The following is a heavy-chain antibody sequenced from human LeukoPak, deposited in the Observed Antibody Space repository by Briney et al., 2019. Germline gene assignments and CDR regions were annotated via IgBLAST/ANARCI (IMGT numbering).Heavy chain of an antibody. CDR1: SGSISSASYY. CDR2: IYTTGST. V-gene: IGHV4-61*02. Sequence: SQTLSLTCTVSSGSISSASYYWGWIRQPAGKGLEWIGRIYTTGSTNYKPSLKSRVTISLDTSKSQFSLKLSSVTAADTAVYYCARDLGLAEAGSLDYWGQGTLVTVSS. J-gene: IGHJ4*02. D-gene: IGHD6-19*01. CDR3: ARDLGLAEAGSLDY.